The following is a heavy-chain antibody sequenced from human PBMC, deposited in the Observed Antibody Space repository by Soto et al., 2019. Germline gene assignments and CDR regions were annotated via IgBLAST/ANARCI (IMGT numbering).Heavy chain of an antibody. CDR3: ARVGVAMSAFES. CDR2: INSDRRTT. CDR1: GFIFNNYW. D-gene: IGHD2-15*01. Sequence: PGGSLRLSCAASGFIFNNYWMHWVLQAPWKGLVWVSRINSDRRTTSYADSVEGRFTISRDNAKSTLYLQMNSLRVEDTAVYYGARVGVAMSAFESWGKGTMVTV. J-gene: IGHJ3*02. V-gene: IGHV3-74*01.